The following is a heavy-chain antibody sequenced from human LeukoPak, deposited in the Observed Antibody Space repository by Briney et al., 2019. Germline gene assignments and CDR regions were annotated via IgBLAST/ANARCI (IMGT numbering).Heavy chain of an antibody. Sequence: GESLKISCKGSGYSFTSYWIGWVRQMPGKGLEWMGIIYPGDSDTRYSPSFQGQVTISADKSISTAYLQWSSLKASDTAMYYCARDIRRPGCSGGSCYEYHYGMDVWGQGTTVTVSS. CDR3: ARDIRRPGCSGGSCYEYHYGMDV. CDR1: GYSFTSYW. D-gene: IGHD2-15*01. CDR2: IYPGDSDT. V-gene: IGHV5-51*01. J-gene: IGHJ6*02.